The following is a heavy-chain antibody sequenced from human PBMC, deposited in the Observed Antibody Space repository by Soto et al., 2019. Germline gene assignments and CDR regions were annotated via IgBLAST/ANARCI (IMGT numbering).Heavy chain of an antibody. J-gene: IGHJ3*02. V-gene: IGHV3-74*01. Sequence: TFSSYWMHWVRQAPGKGLVWVSRINSDGSSTSYADSVKGRFTISRDNAKNTLYLQMNSLRAEDTAVYYCARSPEAFDIWGQGTMVTVSS. CDR1: TFSSYW. CDR2: INSDGSST. CDR3: ARSPEAFDI.